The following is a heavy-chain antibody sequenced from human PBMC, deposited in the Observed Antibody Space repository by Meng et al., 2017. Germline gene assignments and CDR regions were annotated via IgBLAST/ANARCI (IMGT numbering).Heavy chain of an antibody. CDR2: IYHSGST. D-gene: IGHD6-19*01. V-gene: IGHV4-4*02. J-gene: IGHJ4*02. CDR3: ARDRGAVAGTNFDY. Sequence: VQLQGPGPGLVKPSGPLSLTCAVSGGSISSSNWWSWVRQPPGKGLEWIGEIYHSGSTNYNPSLKSRVTISVDKSKNQFSLKLSSVTAADTAVYYCARDRGAVAGTNFDYWGQGTLVTVSS. CDR1: GGSISSSNW.